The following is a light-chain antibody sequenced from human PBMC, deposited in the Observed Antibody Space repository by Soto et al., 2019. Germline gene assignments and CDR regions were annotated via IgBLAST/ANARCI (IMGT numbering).Light chain of an antibody. CDR2: GAS. CDR3: QHYNNWPRT. J-gene: IGKJ1*01. CDR1: QSVSSN. V-gene: IGKV3-15*01. Sequence: EIVMTQSPATLSVSPGERATLSCRASQSVSSNLAWYQQKPGQAPRLLIYGASTRATGSPARFSGSGSGTEFTLTISSLQSEDFAVYYCQHYNNWPRTFGQGTKVDIK.